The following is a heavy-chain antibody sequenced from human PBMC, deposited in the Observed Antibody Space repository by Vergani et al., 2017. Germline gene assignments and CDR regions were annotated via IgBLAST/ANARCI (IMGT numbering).Heavy chain of an antibody. D-gene: IGHD6-13*01. Sequence: QLQLQESGPGLVKPSETLSLTCTVSGGSISSSSYYWGWIRQPPGKGLEWIGSIYYSGITYYNPSLKSRVTISVDTSKNQFSLKLSSVTAADTAVYYCARGPLSGIAAAGNWFDPWGQGTLVTVSS. CDR1: GGSISSSSYY. J-gene: IGHJ5*02. CDR2: IYYSGIT. V-gene: IGHV4-39*07. CDR3: ARGPLSGIAAAGNWFDP.